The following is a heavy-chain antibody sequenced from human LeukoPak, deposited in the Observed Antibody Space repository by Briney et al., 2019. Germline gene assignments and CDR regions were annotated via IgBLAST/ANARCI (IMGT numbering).Heavy chain of an antibody. CDR1: GFTFSSYS. CDR3: ARDLSLYCSGGSCYSLNY. D-gene: IGHD2-15*01. CDR2: IGRGIT. J-gene: IGHJ4*02. Sequence: GGSLRLSCAASGFTFSSYSMNWVRQAPGKGLEWVSHIGRGITYADSVKGRFTISRDNAKNSLYLQMNSLRAEDTAVYYCARDLSLYCSGGSCYSLNYWGQGTLVTVSS. V-gene: IGHV3-48*04.